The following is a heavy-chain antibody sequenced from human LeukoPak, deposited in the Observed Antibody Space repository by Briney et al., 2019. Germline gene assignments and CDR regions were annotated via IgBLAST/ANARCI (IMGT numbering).Heavy chain of an antibody. CDR1: GGSFSGYY. J-gene: IGHJ4*02. CDR2: INHSGST. V-gene: IGHV4-34*01. D-gene: IGHD3-16*02. CDR3: ARSFGTFGGVIGFDY. Sequence: SETLSLTCAVYGGSFSGYYWSWIRQPPGKGLEWIGEINHSGSTNYNPSLKSRVTISVDTSKNQFSLKLSSVTAADTAVYYCARSFGTFGGVIGFDYWGQGTLVTVSS.